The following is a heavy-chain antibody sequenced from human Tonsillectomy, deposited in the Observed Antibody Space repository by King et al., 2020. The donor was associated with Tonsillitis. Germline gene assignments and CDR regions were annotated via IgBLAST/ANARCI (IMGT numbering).Heavy chain of an antibody. V-gene: IGHV1-69*09. J-gene: IGHJ6*02. CDR3: ARERGILDGMDV. CDR2: IIPILGIA. CDR1: GGTFSSYA. Sequence: VQLVESGAEVKKPGSSVKVSCKASGGTFSSYAISWVRQAPGQGLAWMGRIIPILGIANYAQKFQGRVTITADKSTSTAYMELSSLRSEDTAVYYCARERGILDGMDVWGQGTTVTVSS. D-gene: IGHD2-8*02.